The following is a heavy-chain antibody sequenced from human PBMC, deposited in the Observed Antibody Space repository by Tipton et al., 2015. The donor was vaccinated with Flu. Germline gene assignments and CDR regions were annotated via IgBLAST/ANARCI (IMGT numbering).Heavy chain of an antibody. CDR2: IHYSGST. Sequence: LRLSCTVSGGSISSSSYYWGWIRQPPGKGLEWIGSIHYSGSTYYNPSLKSRVTISVDTSKNQFSLKLSSVTAADTAVYYCARVTGPPYYYGMDVWGQGTTVTVSS. J-gene: IGHJ6*02. V-gene: IGHV4-39*07. CDR3: ARVTGPPYYYGMDV. CDR1: GGSISSSSYY.